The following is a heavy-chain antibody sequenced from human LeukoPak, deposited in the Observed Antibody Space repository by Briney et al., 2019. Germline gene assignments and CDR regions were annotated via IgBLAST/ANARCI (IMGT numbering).Heavy chain of an antibody. J-gene: IGHJ4*02. CDR3: ARIRSRKWGFDY. CDR1: GGSISSHY. V-gene: IGHV4-59*11. D-gene: IGHD1-26*01. CDR2: ISYSGST. Sequence: SETLSLTCTVSGGSISSHYWSWIRQPPGKGLEWIGYISYSGSTNYNPSLKSRVTISVDTSKNQFSLKLSSVTAADTAVYYCARIRSRKWGFDYWGQGTLVTVSS.